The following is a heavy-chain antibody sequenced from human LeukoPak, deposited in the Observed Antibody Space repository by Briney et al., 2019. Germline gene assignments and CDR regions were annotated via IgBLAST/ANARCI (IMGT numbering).Heavy chain of an antibody. CDR2: INHSGST. Sequence: SSETLSLTCAVYGGSFSGYYWSWIRQPPGEGLEWIGEINHSGSTNYNPSLKSRVTISVDTSKNQFSLKLSSVTAADTAVYYCARGGRYCSSTSCSIFDYWGQGTLVTVSS. CDR1: GGSFSGYY. J-gene: IGHJ4*02. V-gene: IGHV4-34*01. CDR3: ARGGRYCSSTSCSIFDY. D-gene: IGHD2-2*01.